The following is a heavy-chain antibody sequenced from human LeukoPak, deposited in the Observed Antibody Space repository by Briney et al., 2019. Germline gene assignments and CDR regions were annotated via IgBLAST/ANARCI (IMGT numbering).Heavy chain of an antibody. D-gene: IGHD4/OR15-4a*01. CDR3: VRHDGRGGATMGAFDS. CDR2: INHSGST. CDR1: GGSFSGYY. Sequence: SETLSLTCAVYGGSFSGYYWSWIRQPPGKGLEWIGEINHSGSTNYNPSLKSRVTISVDTSKNQFSLKLSSVTAADTAVYYCVRHDGRGGATMGAFDSWGQGSLVTVSS. J-gene: IGHJ5*01. V-gene: IGHV4-34*01.